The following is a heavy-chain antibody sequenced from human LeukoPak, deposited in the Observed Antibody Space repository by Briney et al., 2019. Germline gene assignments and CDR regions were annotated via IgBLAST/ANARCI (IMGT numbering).Heavy chain of an antibody. CDR2: INHSGST. J-gene: IGHJ3*02. D-gene: IGHD2-15*01. V-gene: IGHV4-34*01. Sequence: NPSETLSLTCAVYGGSFSGYYWSWIRQPPGKGLEWIGEINHSGSTNYNPSLKSRVTISVDTSKNQFSLKLSSVTAADTAVYYCERVTSDIVVVVALYDAFDIWGQGTMVTVSS. CDR1: GGSFSGYY. CDR3: ERVTSDIVVVVALYDAFDI.